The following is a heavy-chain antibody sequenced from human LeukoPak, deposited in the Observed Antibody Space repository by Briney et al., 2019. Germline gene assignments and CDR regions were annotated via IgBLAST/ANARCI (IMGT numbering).Heavy chain of an antibody. CDR1: VAPSLVPT. J-gene: IGHJ3*02. CDR2: SITVGAP. CDR3: VRWQYCGGNFYFSGFGI. Sequence: KPSGPCPSPALSLVAPSLVPTGAGSGSPQGRDWSGLGISITVGAPTPTPPLKSRVTISVDTPKNQFSLKLSSVTAADTAVYYCVRWQYCGGNFYFSGFGIWGQGTMVTVSS. D-gene: IGHD2-21*01. V-gene: IGHV4-59*01.